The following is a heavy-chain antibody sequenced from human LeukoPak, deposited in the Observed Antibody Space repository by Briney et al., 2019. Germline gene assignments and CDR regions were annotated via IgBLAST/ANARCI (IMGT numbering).Heavy chain of an antibody. Sequence: SGGSLRLSCAATGFTFSHFGMHWVRQAPGKGLEWVAVIWYNGRNQYYRDSVKGRFTISRDNFKNTLHLQMNSLGVEDTAMYYCVREGTSGNGDGYNSYDYWGQGTLVTVSS. CDR2: IWYNGRNQ. V-gene: IGHV3-33*01. J-gene: IGHJ4*02. CDR1: GFTFSHFG. D-gene: IGHD5-24*01. CDR3: VREGTSGNGDGYNSYDY.